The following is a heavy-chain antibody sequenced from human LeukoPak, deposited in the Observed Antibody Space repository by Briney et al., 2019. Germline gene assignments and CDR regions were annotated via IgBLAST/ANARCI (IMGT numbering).Heavy chain of an antibody. CDR1: GYTFTSYD. Sequence: ASVTVSCKASGYTFTSYDINWVRQAPAQGLEWVGWVNPNSGNTGYAQKFQGRVTITRNTSISTAYMELSSLRSEDTPVYYCARGRGDSFYDFWSGYFGYWGQGTLVTVSS. CDR2: VNPNSGNT. CDR3: ARGRGDSFYDFWSGYFGY. V-gene: IGHV1-8*03. D-gene: IGHD3-3*01. J-gene: IGHJ4*02.